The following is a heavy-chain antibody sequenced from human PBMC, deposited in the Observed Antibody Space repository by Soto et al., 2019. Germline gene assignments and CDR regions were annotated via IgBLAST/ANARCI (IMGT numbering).Heavy chain of an antibody. J-gene: IGHJ6*03. D-gene: IGHD3-10*01. Sequence: QVQLVESGGGVVQPGRSLRLSCAASGFTFSSYGMHWVRQAPGKGLEWVAVISYDGSNKYYADSVKGRFTISRDNSKNTRYLQMNSLRAEDTAVYYCEKDDRFGPRGSYYYYYYMDVWGKGTTVTVSS. CDR2: ISYDGSNK. V-gene: IGHV3-30*18. CDR3: EKDDRFGPRGSYYYYYYMDV. CDR1: GFTFSSYG.